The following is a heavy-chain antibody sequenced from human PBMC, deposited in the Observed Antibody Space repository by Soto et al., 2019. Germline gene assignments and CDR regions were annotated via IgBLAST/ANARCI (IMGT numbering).Heavy chain of an antibody. V-gene: IGHV3-21*01. CDR1: GFTFSSYS. CDR3: ARDDLASYLYGMDD. D-gene: IGHD1-26*01. CDR2: ISSSSSYI. Sequence: PGGSLRLSCAASGFTFSSYSMNWVRQAPGKGLEWVSSISSSSSYIYYADSVKGRFTISRDNAKNSLYLQMNSLRAEDTAVYYCARDDLASYLYGMDDWGQGTTVTVSS. J-gene: IGHJ6*02.